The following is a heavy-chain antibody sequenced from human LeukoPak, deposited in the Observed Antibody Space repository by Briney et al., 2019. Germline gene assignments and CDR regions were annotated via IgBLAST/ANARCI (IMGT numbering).Heavy chain of an antibody. CDR2: MNPNSGNT. Sequence: GASVKVSCKASGYTFTSYDINWVRQATGQGLEWMGWMNPNSGNTGYAQKFQGRVTITRNTSISTAYMELSSLRSEDTAVYYCARAVVVAATGGDWFDPWGQGTLVTVFS. CDR3: ARAVVVAATGGDWFDP. CDR1: GYTFTSYD. J-gene: IGHJ5*02. V-gene: IGHV1-8*03. D-gene: IGHD2-15*01.